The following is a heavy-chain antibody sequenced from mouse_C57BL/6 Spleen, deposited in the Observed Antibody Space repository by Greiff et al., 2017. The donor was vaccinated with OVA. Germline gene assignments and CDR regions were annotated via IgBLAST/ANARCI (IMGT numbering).Heavy chain of an antibody. CDR3: ARPYYGSSPYWYFDV. Sequence: QVQLQQPGAELVKPGASVKLSCKASGYTFTSYWMHWVKQRPGRGLEWIGRIDPNSGGTKYNEKFKSKATLTVDKPSSTAYMQLRSLTSEDSAVYYCARPYYGSSPYWYFDVWGTGTTVTVSS. CDR2: IDPNSGGT. V-gene: IGHV1-72*01. CDR1: GYTFTSYW. D-gene: IGHD1-1*01. J-gene: IGHJ1*03.